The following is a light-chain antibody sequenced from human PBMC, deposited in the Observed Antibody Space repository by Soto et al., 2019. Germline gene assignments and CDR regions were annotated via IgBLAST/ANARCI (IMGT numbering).Light chain of an antibody. CDR2: EVT. V-gene: IGLV2-14*01. J-gene: IGLJ1*01. CDR3: SSYTSSSSYV. Sequence: QSVLTQPASVSGSPGQSITISCSGTSDDVGGYNYVAWCQQYPGKAPKLMISEVTDRPSGVSNRFSGSKSGNTASLTISGLQAEDEADFYCSSYTSSSSYVFGTGTKVTVL. CDR1: SDDVGGYNY.